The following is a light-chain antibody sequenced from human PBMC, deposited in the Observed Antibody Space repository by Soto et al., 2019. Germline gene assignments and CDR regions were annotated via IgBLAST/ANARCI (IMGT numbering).Light chain of an antibody. CDR1: QSISSW. J-gene: IGKJ1*01. CDR2: DAS. Sequence: DIVMTHGPSIIYASIEDRVTITCRASQSISSWLAWYQQKPGKAPKLLIYDASSLESGVPSRFSGSGSWTEFTLTIFSLQLDEFATYYCQQYKSYPRTLGQGTKVDFK. CDR3: QQYKSYPRT. V-gene: IGKV1-5*01.